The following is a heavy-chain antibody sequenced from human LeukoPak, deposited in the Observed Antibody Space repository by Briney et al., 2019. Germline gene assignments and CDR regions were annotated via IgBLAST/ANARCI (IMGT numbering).Heavy chain of an antibody. V-gene: IGHV1-18*01. CDR2: ISAYNGNT. Sequence: ASVKVSCKASGYTFTGYGISWVRQAPGQGLEWMGWISAYNGNTNYAQKLQGRVTMTTDTSTSTAYMELRSLRSDDTAVYYCARGPYRFGAVADQDYWGQGTLVTVSS. J-gene: IGHJ4*02. D-gene: IGHD6-19*01. CDR3: ARGPYRFGAVADQDY. CDR1: GYTFTGYG.